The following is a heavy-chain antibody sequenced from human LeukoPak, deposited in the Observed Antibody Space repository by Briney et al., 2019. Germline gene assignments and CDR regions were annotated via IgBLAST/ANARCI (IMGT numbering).Heavy chain of an antibody. D-gene: IGHD3-9*01. J-gene: IGHJ4*02. CDR2: IKQDGSEK. Sequence: GGSLRLSCAASGFTFSSYWMSWVRQAPGKGLEWVANIKQDGSEKYYVDSVKGRFTISRDNAKNSLYLQMNSLRAEDTAVYYCARVFRPIRYFDWLTPSQIDYWGQGTLVTVSS. CDR3: ARVFRPIRYFDWLTPSQIDY. CDR1: GFTFSSYW. V-gene: IGHV3-7*01.